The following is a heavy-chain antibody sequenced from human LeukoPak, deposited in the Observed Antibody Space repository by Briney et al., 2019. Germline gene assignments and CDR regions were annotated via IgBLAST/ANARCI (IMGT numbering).Heavy chain of an antibody. CDR2: ISYDGSNE. CDR1: GLTFSGYA. V-gene: IGHV3-30-3*01. D-gene: IGHD3-10*01. J-gene: IGHJ4*02. Sequence: GGSLRLSCAASGLTFSGYAMHWVRQAPGQGLEWVAVISYDGSNEYYADSVKGRFTISRDNSKNTLYLQMNSLSVEDTAVYYCARVGYYASGPFSYFDYWGQGTLVTVSS. CDR3: ARVGYYASGPFSYFDY.